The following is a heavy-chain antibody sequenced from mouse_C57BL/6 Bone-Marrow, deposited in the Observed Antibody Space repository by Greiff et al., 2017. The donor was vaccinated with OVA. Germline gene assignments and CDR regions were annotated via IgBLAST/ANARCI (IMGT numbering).Heavy chain of an antibody. CDR3: ARETVWERYYAMDY. CDR1: GYTFTSYG. Sequence: QVQLQQSGAELARPGASVQLSCKASGYTFTSYGISWVKQRTGQGLEWIGEIYPRSGNTYYNEKFKGKATLTADKSSSTAYMELRSLTSEDSAVYFCARETVWERYYAMDYWGQGTSVTVSS. CDR2: IYPRSGNT. V-gene: IGHV1-81*01. D-gene: IGHD1-1*01. J-gene: IGHJ4*01.